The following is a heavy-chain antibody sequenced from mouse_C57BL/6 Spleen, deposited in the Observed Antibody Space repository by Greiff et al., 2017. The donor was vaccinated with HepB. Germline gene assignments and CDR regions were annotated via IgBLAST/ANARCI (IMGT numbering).Heavy chain of an antibody. CDR1: GYAFSSSW. D-gene: IGHD2-4*01. Sequence: VQRVESGPELVKPGASVKISCKASGYAFSSSWMNWVKQRPGKGLEWIGRIYPGDGDTNYNGKFKGKATLTADKSSSTAYMQLSSLTSEDSAVYFCARNSYDYGDAYYAMGYWGQGTSVTVSS. V-gene: IGHV1-82*01. J-gene: IGHJ4*01. CDR2: IYPGDGDT. CDR3: ARNSYDYGDAYYAMGY.